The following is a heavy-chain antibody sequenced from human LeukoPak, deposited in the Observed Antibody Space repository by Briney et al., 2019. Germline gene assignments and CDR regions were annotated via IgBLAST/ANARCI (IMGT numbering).Heavy chain of an antibody. CDR2: ITPSGYA. V-gene: IGHV1-46*01. CDR3: ARERNTAYDFDWFDP. J-gene: IGHJ5*02. D-gene: IGHD5-12*01. CDR1: GYTFTNHD. Sequence: ASVKVSCKASGYTFTNHDTHWVRQAPGQGLEWMGIITPSGYATYAQKFQGRVTVTRDTSTSTVYMEVSSLRSEDTAVYYCARERNTAYDFDWFDPWGQGTLVTVSS.